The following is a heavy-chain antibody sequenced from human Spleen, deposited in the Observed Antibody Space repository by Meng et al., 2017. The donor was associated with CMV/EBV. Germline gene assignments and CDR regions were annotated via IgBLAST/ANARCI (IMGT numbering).Heavy chain of an antibody. J-gene: IGHJ4*02. V-gene: IGHV4-34*01. CDR1: GGSFSGYY. CDR3: ASRITFDY. CDR2: NNHSGST. D-gene: IGHD3-10*01. Sequence: SQTLSLTCAVYGGSFSGYYWSWIRQPPGKGLEWIGENNHSGSTNYNPSLKSRVTISVDTSKNQFSLRLNSATAADTAVYYCASRITFDYWGQGILVTVSS.